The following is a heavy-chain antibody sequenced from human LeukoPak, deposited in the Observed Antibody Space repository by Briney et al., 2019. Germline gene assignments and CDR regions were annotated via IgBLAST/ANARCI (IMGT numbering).Heavy chain of an antibody. CDR1: GFTFSSYG. Sequence: GGSLRLSCAASGFTFSSYGMRWVRQAPGKGLEWVAVISYDGSNKYYADSVKGRFTISRDNSKNTLYLQMNSLRAEDTAVYYCAKFPLYYYYYYGMDVWGQGTTVTVSS. CDR2: ISYDGSNK. CDR3: AKFPLYYYYYYGMDV. V-gene: IGHV3-30*18. J-gene: IGHJ6*02.